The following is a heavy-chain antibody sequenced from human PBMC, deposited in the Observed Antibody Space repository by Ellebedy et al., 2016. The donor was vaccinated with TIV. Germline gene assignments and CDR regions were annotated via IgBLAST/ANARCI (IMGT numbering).Heavy chain of an antibody. V-gene: IGHV1-18*01. Sequence: AASVKVSCKASGYSFTSYGISWARQAPGQGLEWMGWISAYNGNTNYIEKLQGRVTMTTDTSTSTVYMELRSLKSDDTAVYYCARHTSTGYSSTWWDKADYYYMDVWGKGTTVTVSS. J-gene: IGHJ6*03. CDR1: GYSFTSYG. CDR3: ARHTSTGYSSTWWDKADYYYMDV. D-gene: IGHD6-6*01. CDR2: ISAYNGNT.